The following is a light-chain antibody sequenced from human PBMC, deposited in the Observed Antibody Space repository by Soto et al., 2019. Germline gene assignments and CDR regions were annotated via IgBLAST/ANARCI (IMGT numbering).Light chain of an antibody. CDR3: QQYDNLPFT. CDR1: QDISNY. J-gene: IGKJ3*01. CDR2: DAS. V-gene: IGKV1-33*01. Sequence: DIQMTQSPSSLSASVGDRVTITCQASQDISNYLNWYQQKPGKAPKLLIYDASNLETGVPSRFSGSGSGTDFTFTISSLRHEDIATYYCQQYDNLPFTFGPGTKVDI.